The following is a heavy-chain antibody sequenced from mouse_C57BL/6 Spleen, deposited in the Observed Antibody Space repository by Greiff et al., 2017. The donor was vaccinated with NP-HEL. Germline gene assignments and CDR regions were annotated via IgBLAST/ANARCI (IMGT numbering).Heavy chain of an antibody. J-gene: IGHJ1*03. CDR1: GYSITSGYY. CDR2: ISYDGSN. CDR3: ASEADYGPLVYFDV. D-gene: IGHD1-1*01. V-gene: IGHV3-6*01. Sequence: EVKLQESGPGLVKPSQSLSLTCSVTGYSITSGYYWNWIRQFPGNKLEWMGYISYDGSNNYNPSLKNRISITRDTSKNQFFLKLNSVTTEDTATYYCASEADYGPLVYFDVWGTGTTVTVSS.